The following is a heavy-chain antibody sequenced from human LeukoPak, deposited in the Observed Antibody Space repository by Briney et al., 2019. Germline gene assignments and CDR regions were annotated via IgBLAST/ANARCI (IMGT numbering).Heavy chain of an antibody. Sequence: PGGSLRLSCAASGFTFSSYWMTWVRRAPGKGLEWVANIKQGGSDQYYVDSIKGRFTISRDNAKNSLYLQMNSLRAEDTAMYYCARGHPANLDYWGQGTLVTVSS. CDR2: IKQGGSDQ. CDR1: GFTFSSYW. J-gene: IGHJ4*02. V-gene: IGHV3-7*01. CDR3: ARGHPANLDY. D-gene: IGHD1-14*01.